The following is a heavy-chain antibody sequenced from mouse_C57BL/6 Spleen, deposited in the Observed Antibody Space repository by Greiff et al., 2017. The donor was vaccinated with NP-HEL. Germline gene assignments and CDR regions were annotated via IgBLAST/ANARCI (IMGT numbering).Heavy chain of an antibody. CDR3: ARNCDYYSWFAY. Sequence: QVQLKQSGPGLVQPSQSLSITCTVSGFSLTSYGVHWVRQSPGKGLEWLGVIWSGGSTDYNAAFISRLSISKDNSKSQVFFKMNSLQADDTAIYYCARNCDYYSWFAYWGQGTLVTVSA. V-gene: IGHV2-2*01. D-gene: IGHD1-1*02. CDR2: IWSGGST. J-gene: IGHJ3*01. CDR1: GFSLTSYG.